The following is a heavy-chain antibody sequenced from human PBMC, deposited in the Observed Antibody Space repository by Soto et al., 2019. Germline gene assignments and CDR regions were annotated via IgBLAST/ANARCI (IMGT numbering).Heavy chain of an antibody. J-gene: IGHJ6*02. CDR1: GGSISSYY. V-gene: IGHV4-59*01. CDR2: IYYSGST. D-gene: IGHD5-18*01. CDR3: ARDRSRIQLPSLYYYYYGMDV. Sequence: PSETLSLTSTVSGGSISSYYWSWIRQPPGKGLEWIGYIYYSGSTNYNPSLKSRVTISVDTSKNQFSLKLSSVTAADTAVYYCARDRSRIQLPSLYYYYYGMDVWGQGTTVTVSS.